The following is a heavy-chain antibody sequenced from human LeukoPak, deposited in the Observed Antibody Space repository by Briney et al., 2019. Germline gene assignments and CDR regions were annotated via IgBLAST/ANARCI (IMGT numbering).Heavy chain of an antibody. J-gene: IGHJ4*02. CDR2: IYPGDSDT. Sequence: GESLKISCKGSGYSFTSYWIGWVRQMPGKGLEWMGIIYPGDSDTRYSPSFQGQVTISADKSISTAYLQWSSLKASDTAMYYCANGGDYYDSSGFVGYWGQGTLVTVSS. CDR1: GYSFTSYW. CDR3: ANGGDYYDSSGFVGY. D-gene: IGHD3-22*01. V-gene: IGHV5-51*01.